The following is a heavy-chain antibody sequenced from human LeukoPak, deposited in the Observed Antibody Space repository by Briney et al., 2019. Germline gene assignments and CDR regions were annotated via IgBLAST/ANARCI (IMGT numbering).Heavy chain of an antibody. J-gene: IGHJ4*02. V-gene: IGHV3-23*01. D-gene: IGHD3-10*01. CDR2: ISGSGGNT. CDR3: AKTGSVRGSY. Sequence: PSETLSLTCTVSGGSISSSSYYWGWIRQPPGKGLEWVSSISGSGGNTYYADSVKGRFTISRDNSKNTLYLQMNSLRAKDTAVYYCAKTGSVRGSYWGQGTLVTVSS. CDR1: GGSISSSSYY.